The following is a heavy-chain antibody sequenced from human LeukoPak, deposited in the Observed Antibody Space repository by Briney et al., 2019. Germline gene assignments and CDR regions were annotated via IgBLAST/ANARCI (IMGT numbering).Heavy chain of an antibody. CDR1: GDSVSINSVT. V-gene: IGHV6-1*01. D-gene: IGHD2-2*01. J-gene: IGHJ5*02. CDR3: ARRLTQYDCFDP. Sequence: SQTLSLTCAVSGDSVSINSVTWNWIRQSPSRGLEWLGRSYYRSTWYNDYAVSVRGRITVNPDTSKNQFSLHLNSVTPEDTAVYYCARRLTQYDCFDPWGQGILVTVSS. CDR2: SYYRSTWYN.